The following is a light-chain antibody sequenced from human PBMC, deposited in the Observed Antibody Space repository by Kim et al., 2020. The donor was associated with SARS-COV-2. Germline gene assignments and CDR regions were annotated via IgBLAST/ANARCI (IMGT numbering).Light chain of an antibody. V-gene: IGLV1-44*01. CDR2: GDD. CDR1: SSSIGDNP. Sequence: QSVLTQPPSVSGTPGQRVTISCSGSSSSIGDNPVSWYQQFPGTAPKLLIYGDDQRPSGVPDRFSGSKSGTSASLAISGLQSGDDADYFCATWDDSLYGRGFGGGTQLIVL. J-gene: IGLJ3*02. CDR3: ATWDDSLYGRG.